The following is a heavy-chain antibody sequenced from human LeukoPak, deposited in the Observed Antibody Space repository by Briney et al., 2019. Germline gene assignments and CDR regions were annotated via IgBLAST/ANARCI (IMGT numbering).Heavy chain of an antibody. CDR3: ARDQELLWFGELLSDNWFDP. Sequence: PSETLSLTCSFSGGSISNYYWSWIRQPAGKGLEWIGRIYTSGSTNYNPSLKSRVTISVDTSKNQFSLKLSSVTAADTAVYYCARDQELLWFGELLSDNWFDPWGQGTLVTVSS. CDR1: GGSISNYY. J-gene: IGHJ5*02. V-gene: IGHV4-4*07. CDR2: IYTSGST. D-gene: IGHD3-10*01.